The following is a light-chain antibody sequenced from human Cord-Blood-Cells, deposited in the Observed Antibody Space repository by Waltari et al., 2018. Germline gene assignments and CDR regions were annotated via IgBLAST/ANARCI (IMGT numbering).Light chain of an antibody. CDR2: GAS. Sequence: EIVLTQSQGTLSLSPGERATLSCRASQSVSSSYLAWYQQKPGQAPRLLIYGASSRATGIPDRFSGSWSGTDFTLTISRLEPEDFAVYYCQQYGSSPLMYTFGQGTKLEIK. CDR1: QSVSSSY. J-gene: IGKJ2*01. V-gene: IGKV3-20*01. CDR3: QQYGSSPLMYT.